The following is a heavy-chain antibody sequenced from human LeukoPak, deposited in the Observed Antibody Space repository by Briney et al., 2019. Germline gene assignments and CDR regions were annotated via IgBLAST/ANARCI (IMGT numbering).Heavy chain of an antibody. CDR3: ARDYADYVGYFFFDY. V-gene: IGHV3-23*01. CDR1: GFTFNNYA. D-gene: IGHD4-17*01. J-gene: IGHJ4*02. Sequence: GGSLRLSCAASGFTFNNYAMNWVRQAPGKGLEWVSSISGGGETTYYADSAKGRFTISRDNSQNTLYLQMNSLRAEDTALYYCARDYADYVGYFFFDYWGQGALVTVSS. CDR2: ISGGGETT.